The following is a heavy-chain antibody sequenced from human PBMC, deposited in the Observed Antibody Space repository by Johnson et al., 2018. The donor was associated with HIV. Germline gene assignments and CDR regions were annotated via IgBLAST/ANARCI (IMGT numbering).Heavy chain of an antibody. J-gene: IGHJ3*02. CDR3: ARVSTMIVVARNDAFDI. CDR2: ISGSGGST. V-gene: IGHV3-23*04. Sequence: VQLVESGGGLVQPGGSLRLSCAASGFTFSSYAMSWVRQAPGKGLEWVSAISGSGGSTGYADSVKGRFTISRDNAKNSLYLQMNSLRAEDTALYYCARVSTMIVVARNDAFDIWGQGTMVTVSS. CDR1: GFTFSSYA. D-gene: IGHD3-22*01.